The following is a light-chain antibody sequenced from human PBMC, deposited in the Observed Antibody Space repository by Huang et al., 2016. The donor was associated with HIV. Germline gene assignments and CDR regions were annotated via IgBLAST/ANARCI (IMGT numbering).Light chain of an antibody. CDR2: AAS. CDR3: QQSYSIPLT. Sequence: DIQMTQSPSSLSASVGDTVSITCRASQSISSYLNWYQQKPGKAPKILIYAASNLQSGVPSRVRVSGSGTDFTLTISSLQPEDFATYYCQQSYSIPLTFGGGTKVEIK. V-gene: IGKV1-39*01. J-gene: IGKJ4*01. CDR1: QSISSY.